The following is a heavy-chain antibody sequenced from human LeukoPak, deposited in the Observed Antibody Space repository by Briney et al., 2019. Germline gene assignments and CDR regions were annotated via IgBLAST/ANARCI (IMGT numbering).Heavy chain of an antibody. Sequence: HPGGALRLSCATSGFTFSTYAMHWVRQAPGKGLEYVSAIGSSGGSTYYANSVKGRFTISRDNAKNSLYLQMNSLRPEDMALYYCAKGLEYSSSMGAFDMWGQGTMVTVSS. CDR1: GFTFSTYA. CDR2: IGSSGGST. J-gene: IGHJ3*02. V-gene: IGHV3-64*01. D-gene: IGHD6-6*01. CDR3: AKGLEYSSSMGAFDM.